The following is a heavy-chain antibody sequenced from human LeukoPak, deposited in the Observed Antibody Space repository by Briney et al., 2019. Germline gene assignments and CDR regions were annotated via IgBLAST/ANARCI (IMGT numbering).Heavy chain of an antibody. CDR2: ISGSGGSI. D-gene: IGHD3-22*01. Sequence: GGSLRLSCAASGFTFSSYAMSWVRQAPGKGLEWVSSISGSGGSIYDADSVKGRFTISRDNSKNTLYLQMNSLRAEDTAVYYCAKTKAFTSGFPLDFWGQGTLVTVSS. CDR1: GFTFSSYA. J-gene: IGHJ4*02. V-gene: IGHV3-23*01. CDR3: AKTKAFTSGFPLDF.